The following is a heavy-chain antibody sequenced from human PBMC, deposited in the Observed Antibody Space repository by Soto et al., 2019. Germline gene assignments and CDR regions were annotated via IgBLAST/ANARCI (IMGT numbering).Heavy chain of an antibody. Sequence: GESLKISCKGSGYSFTSYWIGWVRQMPGKGLEWMGTIYPGDSDTRYSPSFQGQVTISADKSISTAYLQWSSLKASDTAMYYCARSFYCSGGSCYSPDWGQGTLVTVSS. J-gene: IGHJ4*02. V-gene: IGHV5-51*01. CDR2: IYPGDSDT. CDR3: ARSFYCSGGSCYSPD. CDR1: GYSFTSYW. D-gene: IGHD2-15*01.